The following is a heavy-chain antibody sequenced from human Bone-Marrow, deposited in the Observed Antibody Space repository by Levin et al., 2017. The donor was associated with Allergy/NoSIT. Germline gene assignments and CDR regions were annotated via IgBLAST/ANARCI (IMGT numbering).Heavy chain of an antibody. D-gene: IGHD5-12*01. CDR2: ISSSGDII. CDR3: ARDVADRGYIDY. Sequence: SCAASGFTFSTYEMNWVRQAPGKGLEWISYISSSGDIIYYTDSVKGRFTISRDNAKNSLFLQMNRLRAEDTAVYYCARDVADRGYIDYWGQGTLVTVSS. V-gene: IGHV3-48*03. J-gene: IGHJ4*02. CDR1: GFTFSTYE.